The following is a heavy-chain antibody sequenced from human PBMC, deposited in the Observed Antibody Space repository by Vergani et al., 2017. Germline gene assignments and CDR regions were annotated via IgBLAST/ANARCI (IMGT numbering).Heavy chain of an antibody. CDR3: ARDGLPTVVTNDAFDI. CDR1: GFTFSSYS. D-gene: IGHD4-23*01. CDR2: ISSSSSYI. Sequence: EVQLVEAGGGLVKPGGSLRLSCAASGFTFSSYSMNWVRQAPGKGLGWVSSISSSSSYIYYADSVKGRFTISRDNAKNSLYLQMNSLRAEDTAVYYCARDGLPTVVTNDAFDIWGQGTMVTVSS. J-gene: IGHJ3*02. V-gene: IGHV3-21*01.